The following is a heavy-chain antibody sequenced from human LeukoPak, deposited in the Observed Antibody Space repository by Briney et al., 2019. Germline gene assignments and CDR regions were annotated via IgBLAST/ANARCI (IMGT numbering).Heavy chain of an antibody. J-gene: IGHJ5*01. CDR2: IYPGDSDT. V-gene: IGHV5-51*01. Sequence: GESLKISCKGSGYSFTGYWIGWVRQMPGKGLEWMGIIYPGDSDTRYSPSFQGQVTISADKSVTTAYLQWSSLKAADTAMYYCARHGRDSGGWLFGFDSWGQGTLVTVSS. CDR3: ARHGRDSGGWLFGFDS. CDR1: GYSFTGYW. D-gene: IGHD2-15*01.